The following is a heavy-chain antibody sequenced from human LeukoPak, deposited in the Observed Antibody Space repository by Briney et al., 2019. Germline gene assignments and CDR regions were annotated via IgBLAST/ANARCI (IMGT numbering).Heavy chain of an antibody. V-gene: IGHV1-46*01. CDR1: GYTFTSYY. Sequence: ASVKVSCKASGYTFTSYYMHWVRQAPGQVLEWMGIIHPSGGSTSYAQKFQGRVTMTRDMSTSTVYMELSSLRSEDTAVYYCARRRITMVRGVINYYYYYMDVWGKGTTVTVSS. D-gene: IGHD3-10*01. CDR2: IHPSGGST. CDR3: ARRRITMVRGVINYYYYYMDV. J-gene: IGHJ6*03.